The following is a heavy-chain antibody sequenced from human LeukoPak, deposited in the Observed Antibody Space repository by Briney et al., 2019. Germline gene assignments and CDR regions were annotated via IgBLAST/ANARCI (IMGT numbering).Heavy chain of an antibody. CDR2: MNPNSGNT. CDR3: ASNPPNTGDFYY. CDR1: GYTFTSYD. D-gene: IGHD1-1*01. V-gene: IGHV1-8*01. J-gene: IGHJ4*02. Sequence: SVKVSCKASGYTFTSYDINWVRQATGQGLEWMGWMNPNSGNTGYAQKFQGRVNMTRNTSISTAYMELSSLRSEDTAIYYCASNPPNTGDFYYWGLGTLVTVSS.